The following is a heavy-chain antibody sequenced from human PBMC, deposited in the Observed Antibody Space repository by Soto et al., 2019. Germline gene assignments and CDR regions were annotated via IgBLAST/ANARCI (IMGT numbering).Heavy chain of an antibody. Sequence: EVQLVESGGGLVQPGGSLTLSCAASGFTFSSYYMHWVRQVPGKGLVWVSRLNNDGSSTDYADSVKGRFTISRDNAKNTLYLQMNSLRAEDTAVYYCTRGLYGYSVGYDHWGHGDLVTVSS. CDR1: GFTFSSYY. V-gene: IGHV3-74*01. CDR2: LNNDGSST. D-gene: IGHD4-17*01. CDR3: TRGLYGYSVGYDH. J-gene: IGHJ4*01.